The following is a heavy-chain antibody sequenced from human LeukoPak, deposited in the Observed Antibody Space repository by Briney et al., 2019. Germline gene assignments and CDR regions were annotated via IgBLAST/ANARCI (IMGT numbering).Heavy chain of an antibody. CDR1: GYTFTGYY. CDR2: INPSGGST. CDR3: ARGSATRYCSSTSCSNWFDP. V-gene: IGHV1-46*01. D-gene: IGHD2-2*01. Sequence: ASVKVSCKASGYTFTGYYMHWVRQAPGQGLEWMGIINPSGGSTSYAQKFQGRVTMTRDMSTSTVYMELSSLRSEDTAVYYCARGSATRYCSSTSCSNWFDPWGQGTLVTVSS. J-gene: IGHJ5*02.